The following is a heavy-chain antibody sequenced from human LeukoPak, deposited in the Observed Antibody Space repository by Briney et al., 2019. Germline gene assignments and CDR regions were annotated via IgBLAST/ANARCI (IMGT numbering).Heavy chain of an antibody. CDR1: GFTFSSYG. Sequence: PGGSLRLSSAASGFTFSSYGMHWVRQAPDKGLERVAVIWYDGSNKYYADSVKGRFTISRDNSKNTLHLQMNSLRAEDTAVYYCAKERTGRYYYMDVWGKGTTVTVSS. CDR3: AKERTGRYYYMDV. CDR2: IWYDGSNK. V-gene: IGHV3-33*06. D-gene: IGHD1/OR15-1a*01. J-gene: IGHJ6*03.